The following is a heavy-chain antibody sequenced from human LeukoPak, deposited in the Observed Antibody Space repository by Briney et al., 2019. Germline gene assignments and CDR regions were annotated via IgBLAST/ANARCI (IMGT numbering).Heavy chain of an antibody. J-gene: IGHJ5*02. CDR3: ARTDYYGSGSYKFDP. D-gene: IGHD3-10*01. V-gene: IGHV3-11*04. CDR1: GFIFSDYY. Sequence: TGGSLRLSCAASGFIFSDYYMSWIRQAPGKGLEWLSYISSSGSTIYYADSVKGRFTISRDNAKNSLYLQMNSLRAEDTAVYYCARTDYYGSGSYKFDPWSQGTLVTVSS. CDR2: ISSSGSTI.